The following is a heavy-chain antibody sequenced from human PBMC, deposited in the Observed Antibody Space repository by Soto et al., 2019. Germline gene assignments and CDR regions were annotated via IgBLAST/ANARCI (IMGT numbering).Heavy chain of an antibody. Sequence: SVEVSCRASGGTFSSYAISWVRQAPGQGLEWMGGIIPIFGTANYAQKFQGRVTITADAATSTVYMELSSLRSEDTAVYYCARSPHYYDTSGYLDYWGQGTLVTVSS. CDR3: ARSPHYYDTSGYLDY. V-gene: IGHV1-69*13. J-gene: IGHJ4*02. CDR2: IIPIFGTA. D-gene: IGHD3-22*01. CDR1: GGTFSSYA.